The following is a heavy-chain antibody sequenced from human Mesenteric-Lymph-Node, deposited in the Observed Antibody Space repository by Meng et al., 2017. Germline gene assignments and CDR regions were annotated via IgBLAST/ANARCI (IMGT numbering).Heavy chain of an antibody. CDR3: ARALPYYENGDYYETLGY. CDR2: IIPIFGTA. Sequence: SVKVSCKASGGTFSSYAISWVRQAPGQGLEWMGGIIPIFGTANYAQKFQGRVTITTDESTSTAYMELSSLRSEDTAVYYCARALPYYENGDYYETLGYWGQGTLVTVSS. D-gene: IGHD3-22*01. V-gene: IGHV1-69*05. J-gene: IGHJ4*02. CDR1: GGTFSSYA.